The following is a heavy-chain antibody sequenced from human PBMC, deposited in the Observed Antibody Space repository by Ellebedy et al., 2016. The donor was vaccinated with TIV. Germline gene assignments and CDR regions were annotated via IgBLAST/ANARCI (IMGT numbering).Heavy chain of an antibody. CDR3: ARKGATTSDY. CDR2: IHQDGSEK. J-gene: IGHJ4*02. CDR1: GFAFNYYW. V-gene: IGHV3-7*03. D-gene: IGHD1-26*01. Sequence: GESLKISCAASGFAFNYYWMSWVRQAPGKGLEWVANIHQDGSEKYYVDSVKGRFTISRDNAKNSLYLQMNSLRAEDTAVYYCARKGATTSDYWGQGTLVTVSS.